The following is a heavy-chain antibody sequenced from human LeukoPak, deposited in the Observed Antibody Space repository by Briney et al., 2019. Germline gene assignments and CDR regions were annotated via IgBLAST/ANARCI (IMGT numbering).Heavy chain of an antibody. J-gene: IGHJ5*02. D-gene: IGHD4-17*01. CDR1: GFTFSSYA. CDR2: ISYDGSNK. Sequence: PGRSLRLSCAASGFTFSSYAMHWVRQAPGKGLEWVAVISYDGSNKYYADSVKGRFTISRDNSKNTLYLQMNSLRAEDTAVYYCARERSHDPNDYGDYGWFDPWGQGTLVTVSS. V-gene: IGHV3-30-3*01. CDR3: ARERSHDPNDYGDYGWFDP.